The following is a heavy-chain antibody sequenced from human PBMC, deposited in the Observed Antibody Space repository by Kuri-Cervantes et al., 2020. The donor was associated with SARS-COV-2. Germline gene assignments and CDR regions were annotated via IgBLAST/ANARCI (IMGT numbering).Heavy chain of an antibody. Sequence: ASVKVSCKASGYTFTGYYMHWVRQAPGQGLEWVGWISNYNGHTNDAQKFQGRVTMTTDTSTSTAYIELRSLRYDDTAVYYCAKQCSSPDCMDYFDYWGQGTLVTVSS. CDR2: ISNYNGHT. J-gene: IGHJ4*02. CDR3: AKQCSSPDCMDYFDY. CDR1: GYTFTGYY. D-gene: IGHD6-6*01. V-gene: IGHV1-18*04.